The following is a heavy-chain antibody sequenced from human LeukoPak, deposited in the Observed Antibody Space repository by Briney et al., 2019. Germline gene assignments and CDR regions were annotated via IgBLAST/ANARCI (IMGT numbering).Heavy chain of an antibody. D-gene: IGHD3-3*01. CDR1: GGSFSGYY. CDR3: ASGTIFGVVIPLNY. Sequence: SETLSLTCAVYGGSFSGYYWSWIRQPPGKGLEWIGEINHSGSTNYNPSLKSRVTISVDTSKNHFSLKLSSVTAADTAVYYCASGTIFGVVIPLNYWGQGTLVTVSS. V-gene: IGHV4-34*01. CDR2: INHSGST. J-gene: IGHJ4*02.